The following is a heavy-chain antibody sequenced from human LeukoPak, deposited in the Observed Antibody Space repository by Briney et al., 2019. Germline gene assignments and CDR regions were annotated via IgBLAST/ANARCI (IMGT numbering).Heavy chain of an antibody. CDR2: INPNSGGT. CDR1: GYTFTGYY. J-gene: IGHJ6*02. CDR3: ASFTVVTPDYYYYGMDV. D-gene: IGHD4-23*01. V-gene: IGHV1-2*02. Sequence: ASVKVSCKASGYTFTGYYMHWVRQAPGQGLEWMGWINPNSGGTNYAQKFQGRVTMTRDTSISTAYMELSRLRSDDTAVYYCASFTVVTPDYYYYGMDVWGQGTTVTVSS.